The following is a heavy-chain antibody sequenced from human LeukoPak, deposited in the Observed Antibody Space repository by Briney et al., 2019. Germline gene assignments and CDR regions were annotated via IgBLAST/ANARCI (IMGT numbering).Heavy chain of an antibody. Sequence: SETLSLTCAVYGGSFSDYRWSWIRQPPGKGLEWIGEINHSGSTNYNPSLKSRVTISVDTSKKQFSLKLTSVTAADTAVYYCARLSGTYRWSDYWGQGTLVTVSS. CDR2: INHSGST. J-gene: IGHJ4*02. CDR3: ARLSGTYRWSDY. D-gene: IGHD1-26*01. CDR1: GGSFSDYR. V-gene: IGHV4-34*01.